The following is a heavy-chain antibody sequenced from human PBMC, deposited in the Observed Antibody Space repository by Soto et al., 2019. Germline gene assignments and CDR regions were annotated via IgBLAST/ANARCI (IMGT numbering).Heavy chain of an antibody. J-gene: IGHJ4*02. CDR2: IFNRGDH. CDR1: GDSISSDNYY. D-gene: IGHD3-9*01. V-gene: IGHV4-30-4*01. CDR3: DRGHTLTGDDLTRSAYLVY. Sequence: QVQLQESCPGLVEPSQTLSLTCSVSGDSISSDNYYWSWVRQPPGKDLDCDAQIFNRGDHYYNPSFPSRLTLSIATSRSHCSLKLISVTVAASAVYFCDRGHTLTGDDLTRSAYLVYRVQGILVTVSS.